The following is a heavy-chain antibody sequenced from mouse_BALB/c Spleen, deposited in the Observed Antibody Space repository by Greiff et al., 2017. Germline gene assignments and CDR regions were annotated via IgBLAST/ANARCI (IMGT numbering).Heavy chain of an antibody. CDR3: ARCYYDYDGFAY. CDR1: GDSITSGY. V-gene: IGHV3-8*02. D-gene: IGHD2-4*01. J-gene: IGHJ3*01. CDR2: ISYSGST. Sequence: EVKLMESGPSLVKPSQTLSLTCSVTGDSITSGYWNWIRKFPGNKLEYMGYISYSGSTYYNPSLKSRISITRDTSKNQYYLQLNSVTTEDTATYDCARCYYDYDGFAYWGQGTLVTVSA.